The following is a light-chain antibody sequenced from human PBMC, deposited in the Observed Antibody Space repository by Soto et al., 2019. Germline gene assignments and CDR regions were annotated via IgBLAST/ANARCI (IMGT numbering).Light chain of an antibody. CDR3: QQYNNWPPWK. CDR2: GAS. V-gene: IGKV3-15*01. J-gene: IGKJ1*01. CDR1: QSVSSN. Sequence: EIVMTQSPATLSVSPGERATLSCRASQSVSSNLAWYQQKPGQAPRLLIYGASTRATGIPARFSGSGSGTEFTLTISSLQSEDFAAYFCQQYNNWPPWKFGQGTKVEIK.